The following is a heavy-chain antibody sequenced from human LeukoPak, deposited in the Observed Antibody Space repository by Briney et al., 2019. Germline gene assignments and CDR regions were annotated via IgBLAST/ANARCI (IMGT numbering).Heavy chain of an antibody. CDR2: MNPNSGNT. J-gene: IGHJ4*02. CDR3: ARGAFRAYCFDY. CDR1: GYTFTIYD. Sequence: ASVTVSFTSSGYTFTIYDINWVRQATGQGLEWMGWMNPNSGNTGYAQKFQGRVTITRNTSISTAYMELSSLRSEDTAVYYGARGAFRAYCFDYWGQGTLVTVSS. V-gene: IGHV1-8*03.